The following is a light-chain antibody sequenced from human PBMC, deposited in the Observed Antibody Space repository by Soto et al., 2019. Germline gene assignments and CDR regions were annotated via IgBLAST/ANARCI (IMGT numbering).Light chain of an antibody. CDR3: QSYDSSLSVV. V-gene: IGLV1-40*01. J-gene: IGLJ2*01. CDR2: GNS. Sequence: QSVLTQPPSVSGAPGQRVTISCTGSSSNIGAGYDVHWYQQLPGTAPKLLIYGNSNRPSGVPDRFSGSKSGTSASLAITGLQAEDEADYYCQSYDSSLSVVFGGVTKLTV. CDR1: SSNIGAGYD.